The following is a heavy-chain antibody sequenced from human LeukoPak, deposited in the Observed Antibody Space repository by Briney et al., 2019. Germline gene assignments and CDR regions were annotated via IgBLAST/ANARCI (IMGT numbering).Heavy chain of an antibody. CDR1: GFSFDDYG. CDR2: ISGDGGST. J-gene: IGHJ5*02. CDR3: AKDSSSWYVH. D-gene: IGHD6-13*01. V-gene: IGHV3-43*02. Sequence: GGSLRLSCAASGFSFDDYGMHWVRQAPGKGLEWVSLISGDGGSTFYADSVKGRFTISRDNSKNSLYMQMNSLRSEGTALYYCAKDSSSWYVHWGQGTLVTVSS.